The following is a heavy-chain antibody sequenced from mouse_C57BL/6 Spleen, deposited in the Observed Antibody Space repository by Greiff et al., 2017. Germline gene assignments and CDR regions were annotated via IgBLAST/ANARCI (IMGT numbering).Heavy chain of an antibody. CDR1: GFTFSDYY. D-gene: IGHD3-1*01. Sequence: DVMLVESGGGLVQPGGSLKLSCAASGFTFSDYYMYWVRQTPEKRLEWVAYISNGGGSTYYPDTVKGRFTISRDNAKNTLYLQMSRLKSEDTAMYYCARLGATDSYAMDYWGQGTSVTVSS. V-gene: IGHV5-12*01. J-gene: IGHJ4*01. CDR2: ISNGGGST. CDR3: ARLGATDSYAMDY.